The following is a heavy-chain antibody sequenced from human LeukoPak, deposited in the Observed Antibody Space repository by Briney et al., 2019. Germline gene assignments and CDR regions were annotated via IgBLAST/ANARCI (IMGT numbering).Heavy chain of an antibody. D-gene: IGHD3-10*01. CDR3: ARQYGSGSFDY. CDR2: ISSNGGST. Sequence: GGSLRLSCAASGFTFSSYAMHWVRQAPVKGLEYVSAISSNGGSTYYANSVKGRFTISRDNSKNTLYLQMGSLRAEDMAVYYCARQYGSGSFDYWGQGTLVTVSS. CDR1: GFTFSSYA. V-gene: IGHV3-64*01. J-gene: IGHJ4*02.